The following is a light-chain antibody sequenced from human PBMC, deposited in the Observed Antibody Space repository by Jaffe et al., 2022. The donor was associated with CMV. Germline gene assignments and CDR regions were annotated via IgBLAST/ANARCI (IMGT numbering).Light chain of an antibody. CDR1: QSISHY. J-gene: IGKJ4*01. CDR3: QQSDSTPLT. CDR2: AAS. Sequence: DIQMTQSPSSLSASVGDRVTITCRASQSISHYLNWYQQKPGKAPTLLIYAASNLQNGVPSRFSGTGSGTDFILTITSLQPEDLATYYCQQSDSTPLTFGGGTTVEIK. V-gene: IGKV1-39*01.